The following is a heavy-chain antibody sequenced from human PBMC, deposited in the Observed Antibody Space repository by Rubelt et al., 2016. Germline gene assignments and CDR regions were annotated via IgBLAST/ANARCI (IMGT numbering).Heavy chain of an antibody. CDR2: LSGSGGTT. V-gene: IGHV3-23*01. D-gene: IGHD3-22*01. Sequence: NYAMNWVRQAPGKGLEWVSALSGSGGTTYYADSVKGRFTISRDNSKNILYLQMDSLRAEDTAVYYCARDRNYYDSSGFSNFDYWGQGTLVTVSS. CDR3: ARDRNYYDSSGFSNFDY. J-gene: IGHJ4*02. CDR1: NYA.